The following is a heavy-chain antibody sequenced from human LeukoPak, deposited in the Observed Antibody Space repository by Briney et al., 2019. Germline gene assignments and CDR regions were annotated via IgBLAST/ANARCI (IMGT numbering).Heavy chain of an antibody. CDR1: GASISSYS. V-gene: IGHV4-59*01. Sequence: PSETLSLTCTVSGASISSYSWSWIRQPPGKGLEWIGYIYYSGSTSYNPSLKSRVTISVDTSKNQFSLNLSSVTAADTAVYYCARWSLYSSGWYFVYWGQGILVTVSS. D-gene: IGHD6-19*01. J-gene: IGHJ4*02. CDR2: IYYSGST. CDR3: ARWSLYSSGWYFVY.